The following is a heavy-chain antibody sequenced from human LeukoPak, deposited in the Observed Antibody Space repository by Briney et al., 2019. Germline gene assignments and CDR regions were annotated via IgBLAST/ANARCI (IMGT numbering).Heavy chain of an antibody. CDR1: GGSISSYY. V-gene: IGHV4-59*01. D-gene: IGHD3-22*01. CDR3: ARELFNYYDSSGYFDY. J-gene: IGHJ4*02. Sequence: SSETLSLTCTVSGGSISSYYWSWIRQPPGKGLEWIGYIYYSGSTNYNPSLKSRVTISVDTSKNQFSLKLSSGTAADTAVYYCARELFNYYDSSGYFDYWGQGTLVTVSS. CDR2: IYYSGST.